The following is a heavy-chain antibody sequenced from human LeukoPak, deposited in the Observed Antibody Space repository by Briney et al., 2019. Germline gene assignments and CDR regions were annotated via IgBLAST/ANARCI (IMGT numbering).Heavy chain of an antibody. J-gene: IGHJ4*02. D-gene: IGHD4-17*01. CDR3: ASIGTTVTTFDY. CDR1: GYSISSGYY. V-gene: IGHV4-38-2*02. CDR2: IYRSGST. Sequence: PSETLSLTCTVSGYSISSGYYWVWIRQTPGKGLEWIGSIYRSGSTNYNPSLKSRVTISVDTSKNQFSLKLSSVTAADTAVYYCASIGTTVTTFDYWGQGTLVTVSS.